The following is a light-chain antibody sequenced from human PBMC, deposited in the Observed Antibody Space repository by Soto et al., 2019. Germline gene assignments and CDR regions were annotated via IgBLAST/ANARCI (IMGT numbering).Light chain of an antibody. CDR3: QQSYSTTWT. J-gene: IGKJ1*01. CDR1: QGISTY. Sequence: DIQMTHPPSSLSASVGDRVTITXXASQGISTYLNWYQQRPGKAPKLLIYAASSLQSGVPSRFSGSGSETHFTLTISSLQPEDFATYSCQQSYSTTWTFGQGTKVDTK. V-gene: IGKV1-39*01. CDR2: AAS.